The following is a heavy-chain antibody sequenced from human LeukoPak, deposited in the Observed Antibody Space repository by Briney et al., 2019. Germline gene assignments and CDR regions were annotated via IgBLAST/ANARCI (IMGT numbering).Heavy chain of an antibody. V-gene: IGHV4-34*01. Sequence: SETLSLTCAVYGGSFSGYYWSWIRQPPGKGLEWIGEINHSGSTNYNPSLTSRVTISVDTSKNQFSLKLRSVTAADTAVYYCARGQYSSGPWCYWGQGTLVTVSS. CDR2: INHSGST. J-gene: IGHJ4*02. D-gene: IGHD5-18*01. CDR1: GGSFSGYY. CDR3: ARGQYSSGPWCY.